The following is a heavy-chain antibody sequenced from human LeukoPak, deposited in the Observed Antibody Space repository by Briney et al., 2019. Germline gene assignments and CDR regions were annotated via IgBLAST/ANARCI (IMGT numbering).Heavy chain of an antibody. CDR3: AVLGPNSGSYYDYYYYGMDV. CDR1: GGSISSTSYY. CDR2: IYYSGST. J-gene: IGHJ6*02. D-gene: IGHD1-26*01. V-gene: IGHV4-39*01. Sequence: SETLSLTCTVSGGSISSTSYYWGWIRQPPGKGLEWIGSIYYSGSTYYNPSLKSRVTISVDTSKNQFSLKLSSVTAADTAVYYCAVLGPNSGSYYDYYYYGMDVWGQGTTVTVSS.